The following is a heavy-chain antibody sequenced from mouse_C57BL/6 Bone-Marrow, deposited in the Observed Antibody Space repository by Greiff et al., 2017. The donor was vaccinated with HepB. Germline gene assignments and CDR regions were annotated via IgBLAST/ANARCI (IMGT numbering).Heavy chain of an antibody. CDR2: INPSDSDT. V-gene: IGHV1-74*01. Sequence: VQLQQPGAELVKPGASVKVSCKASGYTFTSYWMHWVKQRPGQGLEWIGRINPSDSDTNYNQKFKGKAKLTVDKSSSTAYMQLSSLTSEDSAVYYCAILTAPWFAYWGQGTLVTVSA. CDR1: GYTFTSYW. J-gene: IGHJ3*01. CDR3: AILTAPWFAY. D-gene: IGHD4-1*01.